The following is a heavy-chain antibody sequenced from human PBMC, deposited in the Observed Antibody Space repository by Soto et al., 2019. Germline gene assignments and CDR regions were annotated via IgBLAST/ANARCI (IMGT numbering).Heavy chain of an antibody. CDR3: ARHVETTLTKTYYYGMDV. V-gene: IGHV4-31*03. CDR1: GGSISSGGFY. CDR2: IYYSGTT. D-gene: IGHD4-17*01. J-gene: IGHJ6*02. Sequence: QVQLQESGPGLVKPSETLSLTCTVSGGSISSGGFYWSWIRQRPGKGLEWIGYIYYSGTTYYNPSLKSRVTITGDTSKNQFSLKLSSVTAADTAVYYWARHVETTLTKTYYYGMDVWGQGTTVTVSS.